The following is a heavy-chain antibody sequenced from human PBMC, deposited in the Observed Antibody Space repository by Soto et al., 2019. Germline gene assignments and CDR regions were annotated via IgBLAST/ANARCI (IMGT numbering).Heavy chain of an antibody. CDR1: GFIFSDYA. Sequence: PGGSLRLSCAASGFIFSDYAMSWVRRAPGKGLQWVSTISSGGDTTHYAVSVMGRFTISRDNSKSTMYLQMNSLRAEDTAVYYCAKDPSTGYADYWGQGTLVTVSS. V-gene: IGHV3-23*01. J-gene: IGHJ4*02. CDR2: ISSGGDTT. CDR3: AKDPSTGYADY. D-gene: IGHD3-9*01.